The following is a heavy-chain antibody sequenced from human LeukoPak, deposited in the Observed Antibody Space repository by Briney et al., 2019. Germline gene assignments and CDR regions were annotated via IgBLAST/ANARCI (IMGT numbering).Heavy chain of an antibody. V-gene: IGHV4-34*01. CDR1: GGSFSGYY. D-gene: IGHD5-24*01. CDR3: ARRRLGYYFDY. J-gene: IGHJ4*02. CDR2: INPRGST. Sequence: SETLSLSCGVYGGSFSGYYWSWLRQPPGKGLEWIGEINPRGSTNYNPSLKSRVTLSADTSKNQFSLTLNSVTAADTAVYYCARRRLGYYFDYWGQGTLVTVSS.